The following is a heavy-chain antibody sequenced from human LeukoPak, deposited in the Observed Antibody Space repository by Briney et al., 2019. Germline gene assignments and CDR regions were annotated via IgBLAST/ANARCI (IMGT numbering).Heavy chain of an antibody. D-gene: IGHD1-26*01. CDR3: AKARGVGGTAFDY. CDR2: TYYRSKWSK. V-gene: IGHV6-1*01. CDR1: GDSVSSNSAA. Sequence: SQTLSLTCAISGDSVSSNSAAWNWIRQSPSRGLEWLGRTYYRSKWSKDYAVSVKSRITINPDTSNNQLSLQLNSVTPEDTAVYYCAKARGVGGTAFDYWGQGTLVTVSS. J-gene: IGHJ4*02.